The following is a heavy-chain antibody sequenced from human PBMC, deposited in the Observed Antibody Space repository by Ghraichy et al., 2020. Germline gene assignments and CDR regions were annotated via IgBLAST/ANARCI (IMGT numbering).Heavy chain of an antibody. CDR1: GGSLSSSGYY. Sequence: SQTLSLTCTVSGGSLSSSGYYWSWIRLHPGQGLEWIGNIYYTASTDYNPTLKSRATISLDTSKNQFSLKLTSVTAADTALYYCARENSRRCASNSCYTYFDFWGQVTLVTVSS. V-gene: IGHV4-31*03. D-gene: IGHD2-2*02. CDR2: IYYTAST. CDR3: ARENSRRCASNSCYTYFDF. J-gene: IGHJ4*02.